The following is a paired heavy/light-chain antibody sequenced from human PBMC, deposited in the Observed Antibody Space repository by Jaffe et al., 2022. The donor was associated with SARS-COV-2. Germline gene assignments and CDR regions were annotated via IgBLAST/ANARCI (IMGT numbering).Heavy chain of an antibody. D-gene: IGHD3-10*01. V-gene: IGHV3-21*01. CDR3: ARAMGARGVPGIYYYGDKYYFDY. CDR1: GFTFSSYS. Sequence: EVQLVESGGGLVKPGGSLRLSCAASGFTFSSYSMNWVRQAPGKGLEWVSSISSSSSYIYYADSVKGRFTISRDNAKNSLYLQMNSLRAEDTAVYYCARAMGARGVPGIYYYGDKYYFDYWGQGTLVTVSS. CDR2: ISSSSSYI. J-gene: IGHJ4*02.
Light chain of an antibody. CDR2: GAS. CDR3: QQYGSSPGT. J-gene: IGKJ4*01. Sequence: EIVLTQSPGTLSLSPGERATLSCRASQSVSSSYLAWYQQKPGQAPRLLIYGASSRATGIPDRFSGSGSGTDFTLTISRLEPEDFAVYYCQQYGSSPGTFGGGTKVEIK. CDR1: QSVSSSY. V-gene: IGKV3-20*01.